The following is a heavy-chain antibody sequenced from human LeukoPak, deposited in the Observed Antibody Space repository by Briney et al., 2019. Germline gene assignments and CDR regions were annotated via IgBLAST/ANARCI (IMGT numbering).Heavy chain of an antibody. J-gene: IGHJ4*02. Sequence: GGSLRLSCAASGLTFGSYWMSWVRQAPGKGLEWVANIKQDGSEKYYVDSVKGRFTISRDNAKNSLYLQMNSLRAEDTAVYYCARGSSWYYFDYWGQGTLVTVSS. CDR3: ARGSSWYYFDY. V-gene: IGHV3-7*04. CDR1: GLTFGSYW. CDR2: IKQDGSEK. D-gene: IGHD6-13*01.